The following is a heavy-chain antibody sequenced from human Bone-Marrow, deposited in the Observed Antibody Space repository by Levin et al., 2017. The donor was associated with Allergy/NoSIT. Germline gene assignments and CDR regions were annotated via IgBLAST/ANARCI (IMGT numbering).Heavy chain of an antibody. CDR2: INHSGST. D-gene: IGHD6-19*01. CDR3: ARGVAVAGTYYYGMDV. V-gene: IGHV4-34*01. Sequence: SETLSLTCAVYGGSFSGYYWSWIRQPPGKGLEWIGEINHSGSTNYNPSLKSRVTISVDTSKNQFSLKLSSVTAADTAVYYWARGVAVAGTYYYGMDVWGQGTTVTVSS. CDR1: GGSFSGYY. J-gene: IGHJ6*02.